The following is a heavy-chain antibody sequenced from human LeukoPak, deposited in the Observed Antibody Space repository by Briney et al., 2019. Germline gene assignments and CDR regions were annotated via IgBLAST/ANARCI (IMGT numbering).Heavy chain of an antibody. CDR2: ISAYNGNT. CDR3: ARTDYVWGSYRYPRPFDY. D-gene: IGHD3-16*02. CDR1: GYTFTSYG. J-gene: IGHJ4*02. Sequence: ASVKVSCKASGYTFTSYGISWVRQAPGQGLEWMGWISAYNGNTNYAQKLQGRVTMTTDTSTSTAYMELRSLRSDDTAVYYCARTDYVWGSYRYPRPFDYWGQGTLVTVSS. V-gene: IGHV1-18*01.